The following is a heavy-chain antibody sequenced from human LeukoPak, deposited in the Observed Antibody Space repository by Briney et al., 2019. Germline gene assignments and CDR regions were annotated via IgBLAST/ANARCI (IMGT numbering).Heavy chain of an antibody. D-gene: IGHD3-16*02. CDR3: ARVRMITFGGVIVHPYYYYMDV. V-gene: IGHV4-39*01. CDR2: IFYSGNT. J-gene: IGHJ6*03. CDR1: GGSINSSSYY. Sequence: PSETLSLTCTVSGGSINSSSYYWGWIRQPPGKGLEWIGSIFYSGNTYDNPSLKSRVTISVDTSKNQFSLKLNSVTAADTAVYYCARVRMITFGGVIVHPYYYYMDVWGKGTTVTVSS.